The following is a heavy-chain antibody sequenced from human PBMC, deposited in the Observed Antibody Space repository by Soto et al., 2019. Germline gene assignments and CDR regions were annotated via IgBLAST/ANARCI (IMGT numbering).Heavy chain of an antibody. CDR1: GYIFTNYD. D-gene: IGHD6-19*01. Sequence: QVQLVQSGGEVKKPGASVKVSCKASGYIFTNYDIAWVRQAPGQGLEWMGWISPYSGNTKYTQKVQGRVTMTTDTSTSTAYMELSSLRSDDTAVYYCVRFASSGWYTGGYWGQGTLVTVSS. CDR3: VRFASSGWYTGGY. CDR2: ISPYSGNT. J-gene: IGHJ4*02. V-gene: IGHV1-18*01.